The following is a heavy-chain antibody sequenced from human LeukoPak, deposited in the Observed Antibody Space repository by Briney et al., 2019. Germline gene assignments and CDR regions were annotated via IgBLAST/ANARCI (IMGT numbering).Heavy chain of an antibody. V-gene: IGHV1-2*06. CDR1: GYTFTSYG. CDR2: INPNSGGT. CDR3: ARVPSRYYDFWSGYYYHDAFDI. Sequence: ASVKVSCKASGYTFTSYGISWVRQAPGQGLEWMGRINPNSGGTNYAQKFQGRVTMTRDTSISTAYMELSRLRSDDTAVYYCARVPSRYYDFWSGYYYHDAFDIWGQGTMVTVSS. J-gene: IGHJ3*02. D-gene: IGHD3-3*01.